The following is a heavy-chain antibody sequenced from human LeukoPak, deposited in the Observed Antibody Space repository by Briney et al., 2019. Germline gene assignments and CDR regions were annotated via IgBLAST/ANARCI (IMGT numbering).Heavy chain of an antibody. CDR3: ARDRVGAAWTNWFDP. CDR1: GGSISSGSYY. D-gene: IGHD2-15*01. V-gene: IGHV4-61*02. Sequence: SETLSLTCTVSGGSISSGSYYWSWIRQPAGTGLEWIGRIYTSGSTNYNPSLKSRVTISVDTSKNQFSLKLSSVTAADTAVYYCARDRVGAAWTNWFDPWGQGTLVTVSS. CDR2: IYTSGST. J-gene: IGHJ5*02.